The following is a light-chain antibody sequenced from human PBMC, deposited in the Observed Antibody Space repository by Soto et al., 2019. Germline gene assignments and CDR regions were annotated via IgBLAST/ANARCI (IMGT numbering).Light chain of an antibody. J-gene: IGKJ4*01. CDR3: QQFSSYPLT. Sequence: EIVLTQSPGTLSLSPGEGATLSCRASQSINSFLAWYQQKPGQAPRLLIYDASSRATGIPDRFSGGGSGTDFTLTISRLEPEDFAVYYCQQFSSYPLTFGGGTKVDIK. CDR2: DAS. CDR1: QSINSF. V-gene: IGKV3-20*01.